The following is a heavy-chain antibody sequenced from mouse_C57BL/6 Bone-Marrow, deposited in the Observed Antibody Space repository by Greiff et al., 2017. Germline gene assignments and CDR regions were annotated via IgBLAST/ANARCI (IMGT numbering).Heavy chain of an antibody. CDR1: GYTFTSYD. CDR3: AREDYYGSGGYFDY. CDR2: IYPRDGST. V-gene: IGHV1-85*01. Sequence: SGPELVKPEASVKLSCKASGYTFTSYDINWVNQRPGQGLEWIGWIYPRDGSTKYNEKFTGKATLTVDTSSSTAYMELQSLTSEDSAVYFCAREDYYGSGGYFDYWGQGTTLTVSS. D-gene: IGHD1-1*01. J-gene: IGHJ2*01.